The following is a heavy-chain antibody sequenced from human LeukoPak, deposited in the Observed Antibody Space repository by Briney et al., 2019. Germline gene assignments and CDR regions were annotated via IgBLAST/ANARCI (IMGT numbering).Heavy chain of an antibody. CDR1: GFNFINHG. D-gene: IGHD4-17*01. J-gene: IGHJ4*02. Sequence: ASVKVSCKASGFNFINHGINWVRQAPGQGFEWMGWSNTENGNTNYAQKFQGRVTMTRNTSISTAYMELSSLRSEDTAVYYCATDYGDYAFLSWGQGTLVTVSS. V-gene: IGHV1-8*01. CDR2: SNTENGNT. CDR3: ATDYGDYAFLS.